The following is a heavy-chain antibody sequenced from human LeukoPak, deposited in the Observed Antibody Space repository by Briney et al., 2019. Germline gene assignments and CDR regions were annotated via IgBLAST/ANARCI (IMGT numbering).Heavy chain of an antibody. Sequence: PRASVKVSCKASGYTFTSYDINWVRQATGQGREWMGWMNPNSGNRGYAQKFQGRVTMTRNTSISTAYMELSSLRSDDTAVYYCARGSEWVYGSGRGWFDPWGQGTLVTVSS. CDR2: MNPNSGNR. V-gene: IGHV1-8*01. J-gene: IGHJ5*02. CDR3: ARGSEWVYGSGRGWFDP. CDR1: GYTFTSYD. D-gene: IGHD3-10*01.